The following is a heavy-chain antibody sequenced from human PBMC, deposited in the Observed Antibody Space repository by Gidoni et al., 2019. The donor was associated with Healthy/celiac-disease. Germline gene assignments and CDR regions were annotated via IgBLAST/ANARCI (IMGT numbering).Heavy chain of an antibody. D-gene: IGHD1-26*01. V-gene: IGHV4-34*01. CDR1: GGSFSGYY. Sequence: QVQLQQWGAGLLKPSETLSLTCAVSGGSFSGYYWSWTRQPPGKGLEWIGEINHSGSTNYNPSLKSRVTISVDTSKNQFSLKLSSVTAADTAVYYCALGSSQGYYYYGMDVWGQGTTVTVSS. CDR2: INHSGST. CDR3: ALGSSQGYYYYGMDV. J-gene: IGHJ6*02.